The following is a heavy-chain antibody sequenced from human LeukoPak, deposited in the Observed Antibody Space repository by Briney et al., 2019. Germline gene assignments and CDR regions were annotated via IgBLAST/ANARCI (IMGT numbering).Heavy chain of an antibody. CDR2: IKQDGSEK. CDR3: ARDKVVGTTYFDY. D-gene: IGHD1-26*01. Sequence: GGSLRLSCAASGFTFSSYWMSWVRQAPGKGLEWVANIKQDGSEKYYVDSVKGRSTISRDNAKNSLYLQMNSLRAEDTAVYYCARDKVVGTTYFDYWGQGTLVTVSS. V-gene: IGHV3-7*01. J-gene: IGHJ4*02. CDR1: GFTFSSYW.